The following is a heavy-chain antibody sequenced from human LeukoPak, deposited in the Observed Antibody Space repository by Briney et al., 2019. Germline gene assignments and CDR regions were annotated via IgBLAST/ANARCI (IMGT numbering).Heavy chain of an antibody. Sequence: PGGSLRLSCAASGFTVSSNYMSWVRQAPGKGLEWVSVIYSGGSTYYADSVKGRFTISRDNSKNTLYLQMNSLRAEDTAVYYCARDLSGGERDYYYGMDVWGQGTTVTVSS. CDR1: GFTVSSNY. V-gene: IGHV3-66*01. J-gene: IGHJ6*02. D-gene: IGHD6-25*01. CDR3: ARDLSGGERDYYYGMDV. CDR2: IYSGGST.